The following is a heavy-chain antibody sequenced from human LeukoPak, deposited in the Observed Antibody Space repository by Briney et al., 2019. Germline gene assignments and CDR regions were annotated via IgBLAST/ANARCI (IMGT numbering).Heavy chain of an antibody. CDR3: AKDRTVRGVIPNWFDP. CDR1: GFTFSSYA. CDR2: ISGSGGST. Sequence: GGSLSLSCAASGFTFSSYAMSWVRQAPGKGLEWVSAISGSGGSTYYADSVKGRFTISRDNSKNTLYLQMNSLRAEDTAVYYCAKDRTVRGVIPNWFDPWGQGTLVTVSS. V-gene: IGHV3-23*01. D-gene: IGHD3-10*01. J-gene: IGHJ5*02.